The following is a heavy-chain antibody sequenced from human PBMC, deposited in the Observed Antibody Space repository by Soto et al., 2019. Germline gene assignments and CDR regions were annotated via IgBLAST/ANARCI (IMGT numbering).Heavy chain of an antibody. D-gene: IGHD2-21*02. CDR3: VHSRYGGDCLQSYSSHYYYGMDI. CDR2: IYWDGDR. V-gene: IGHV2-5*02. J-gene: IGHJ6*02. CDR1: GFSLSTGGMG. Sequence: QITLKESGPTLVKPTQTLTLTCTFSGFSLSTGGMGVGWIRQPPGKALEWLALIYWDGDRRYRPSLMSRLTIAKDNSKNQVVLTMTNMDPVDTATYYCVHSRYGGDCLQSYSSHYYYGMDIWGQGTTVTVSS.